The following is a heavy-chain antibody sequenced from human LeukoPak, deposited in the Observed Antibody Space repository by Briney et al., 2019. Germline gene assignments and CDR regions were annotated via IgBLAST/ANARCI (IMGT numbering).Heavy chain of an antibody. J-gene: IGHJ3*02. D-gene: IGHD3-10*01. CDR3: AKGHGSGNAFDI. Sequence: PGGSLRLSCAVSGFTVSSNYMSWVRQAPGKELEWVSAISGSGGSTYYADSVKGRFTISRDNSKNTLYLQMNSLRAEDTAVYYCAKGHGSGNAFDIWGQGTMVTVSS. CDR2: ISGSGGST. V-gene: IGHV3-23*01. CDR1: GFTVSSNY.